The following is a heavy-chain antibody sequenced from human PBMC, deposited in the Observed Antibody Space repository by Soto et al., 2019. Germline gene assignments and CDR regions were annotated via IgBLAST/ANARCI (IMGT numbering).Heavy chain of an antibody. V-gene: IGHV3-33*01. CDR1: GFTFSSYG. Sequence: GESLGRSCAESGFTFSSYGMYWVRQAPGKGLEWVAVIWYDGSNKYYADSVKGRFTISRDNSKNTLYLQMNSLRAEDTAVYYCARDIRYYYDSSGYPYWGQGTLVTVSS. CDR2: IWYDGSNK. D-gene: IGHD3-22*01. CDR3: ARDIRYYYDSSGYPY. J-gene: IGHJ4*02.